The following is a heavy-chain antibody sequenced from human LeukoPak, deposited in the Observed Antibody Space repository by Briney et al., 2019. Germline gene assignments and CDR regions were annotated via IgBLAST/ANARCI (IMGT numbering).Heavy chain of an antibody. CDR1: GGAISNYY. J-gene: IGHJ3*02. CDR3: ARNRSNDYGEVPFDI. D-gene: IGHD4-17*01. V-gene: IGHV4-4*07. Sequence: PSETLSLTCTVSGGAISNYYWSWIRQSAGKGQEWIGQIYGSGGTNYNPSLKSRVTMSTDRSKNQISLRLSSVTAADTAIYYCARNRSNDYGEVPFDIWGQGTVVSVSS. CDR2: IYGSGGT.